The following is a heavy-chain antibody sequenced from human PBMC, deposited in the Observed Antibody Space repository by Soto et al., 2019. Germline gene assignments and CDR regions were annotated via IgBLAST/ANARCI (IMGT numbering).Heavy chain of an antibody. V-gene: IGHV3-30-3*01. CDR2: ISYDGSNK. CDR1: GFTFSSYA. Sequence: GGSLRLSCAVSGFTFSSYAMHWVRQAPGKGLEWVAVISYDGSNKYYADSVKGRFTISRDNSKNTLYLQMNSLRAEDTAVYYCARDLSSSWYHDYWGQGTLVTVSS. D-gene: IGHD6-13*01. CDR3: ARDLSSSWYHDY. J-gene: IGHJ4*02.